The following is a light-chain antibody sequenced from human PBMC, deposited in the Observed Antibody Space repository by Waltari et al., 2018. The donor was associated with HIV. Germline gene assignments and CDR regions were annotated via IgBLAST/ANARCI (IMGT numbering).Light chain of an antibody. Sequence: QSVLTQSPSASGTPGQRVTISCSGSTSNIGSNYVYWYQQLPGTAPNLLICRNDQRPEGVPDRFSGSKCGSSATLAVSGLRSEDEADDDCEAWDSSLSGLKWVFGGGTKLTVL. V-gene: IGLV1-47*01. J-gene: IGLJ3*02. CDR1: TSNIGSNY. CDR2: RND. CDR3: EAWDSSLSGLKWV.